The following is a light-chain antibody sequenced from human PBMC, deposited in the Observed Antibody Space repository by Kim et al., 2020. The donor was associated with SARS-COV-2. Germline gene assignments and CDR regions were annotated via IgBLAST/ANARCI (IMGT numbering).Light chain of an antibody. J-gene: IGLJ2*01. Sequence: GQSVTSSCTGTSSDVGSYNNVSWYQQHPGKAPKLMIYDVTKRPSGVPDRFSGSKSGNTASLTISGLQAEDEADYYCCSYAGSYGVVFGGGTQLTVL. CDR1: SSDVGSYNN. CDR3: CSYAGSYGVV. V-gene: IGLV2-11*01. CDR2: DVT.